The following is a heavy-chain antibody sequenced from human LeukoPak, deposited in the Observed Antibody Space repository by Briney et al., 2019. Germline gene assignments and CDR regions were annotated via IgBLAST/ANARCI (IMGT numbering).Heavy chain of an antibody. J-gene: IGHJ4*02. CDR3: AKAMAGSTYYFDS. Sequence: PGGSLRLSCAASGFTFSSFGMHWVRQAPGKGLEWVAVIWYDASNKYYADSVKGRFTISRDTSKNTLYLQMSSLRGEDTAVYYCAKAMAGSTYYFDSWGQGTLVTVSS. CDR1: GFTFSSFG. V-gene: IGHV3-33*06. D-gene: IGHD6-19*01. CDR2: IWYDASNK.